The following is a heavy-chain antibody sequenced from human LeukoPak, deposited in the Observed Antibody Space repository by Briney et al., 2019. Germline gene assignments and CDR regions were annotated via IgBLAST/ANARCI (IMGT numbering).Heavy chain of an antibody. CDR2: ISDSGDYT. Sequence: GGSLRLSCAASGFTFSSYAMSWVRQAPGKGLQWVSTISDSGDYTYYADSVKGRFALSRDNSKNTVYLQMNTLRADDTAVYYCAKGGWTFDCWGQGTLVTVSS. CDR3: AKGGWTFDC. CDR1: GFTFSSYA. D-gene: IGHD3-10*01. V-gene: IGHV3-23*01. J-gene: IGHJ4*02.